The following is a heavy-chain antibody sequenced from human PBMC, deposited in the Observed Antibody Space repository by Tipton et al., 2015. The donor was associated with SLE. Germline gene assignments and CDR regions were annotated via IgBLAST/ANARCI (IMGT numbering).Heavy chain of an antibody. CDR3: ARVTWEPRVDP. CDR2: IYFTGEST. J-gene: IGHJ5*02. V-gene: IGHV4-31*02. Sequence: LRLSCTVSGASIGSGGYYWSWIRQPPGKGLEWIGYIYFTGESTYYNPSLRSRVTISIDTSKNQLSLRMRSVTAADTAVYYCARVTWEPRVDPWGPGILVAVSS. D-gene: IGHD1-26*01. CDR1: GASIGSGGYY.